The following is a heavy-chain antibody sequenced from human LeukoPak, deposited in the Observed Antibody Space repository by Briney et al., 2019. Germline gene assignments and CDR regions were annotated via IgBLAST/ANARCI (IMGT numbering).Heavy chain of an antibody. V-gene: IGHV1-69*13. CDR3: ASTYRLRGVHDLGTLYYYYYMDV. CDR2: IIPIFGTA. Sequence: GASVKVSCKASGGTFSSYAISWVRQAPGQGLEWMGGIIPIFGTANYAQKFQGRVTITADESTSTAYMELSSLRSEDTAVYYCASTYRLRGVHDLGTLYYYYYMDVWGKGTTVTISS. J-gene: IGHJ6*03. D-gene: IGHD3-10*01. CDR1: GGTFSSYA.